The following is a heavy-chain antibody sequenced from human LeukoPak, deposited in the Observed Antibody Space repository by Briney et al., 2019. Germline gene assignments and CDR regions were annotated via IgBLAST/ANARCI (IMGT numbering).Heavy chain of an antibody. CDR3: AREDDSSSLDY. CDR2: ISSSGSTI. V-gene: IGHV3-48*04. Sequence: PGGSLRLSCAASGFTFSSYGMNWVRQAPGKGLEWVSYISSSGSTIYYADSVKGRFTISRDNAKNSLYLQMNSLRAEDTAVYYCAREDDSSSLDYWGQGTLVTVSS. J-gene: IGHJ4*02. CDR1: GFTFSSYG. D-gene: IGHD3-22*01.